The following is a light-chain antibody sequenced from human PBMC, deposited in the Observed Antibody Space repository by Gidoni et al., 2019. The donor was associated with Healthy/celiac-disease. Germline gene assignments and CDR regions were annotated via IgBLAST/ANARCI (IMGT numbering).Light chain of an antibody. CDR2: SAS. CDR3: QQYGSSPPRYT. CDR1: QSVSSSY. V-gene: IGKV3-20*01. Sequence: EIVLTPSPGTLSFSPGERATLSCRASQSVSSSYLAWYQPKPGQAPRLLIYSASSRATGIPDRFSGIGSGTDFTLTISRLEPEDFALYYCQQYGSSPPRYTCGQGTKLEIK. J-gene: IGKJ2*01.